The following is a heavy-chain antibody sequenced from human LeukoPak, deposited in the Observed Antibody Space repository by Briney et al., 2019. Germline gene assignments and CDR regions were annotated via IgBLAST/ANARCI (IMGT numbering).Heavy chain of an antibody. D-gene: IGHD2-8*01. CDR2: IAHIGGDT. CDR3: VKLAGYCTSRTCWYFEY. J-gene: IGHJ4*02. Sequence: GGSLRLSCAASGFTFSSYAMSWVRQAPGTGLEWVSLIAHIGGDTCYADSVKGRFSISRDNSWNTLYLQMNSLRAEDTAVYYCVKLAGYCTSRTCWYFEYWGQGTLVTVSS. CDR1: GFTFSSYA. V-gene: IGHV3-23*01.